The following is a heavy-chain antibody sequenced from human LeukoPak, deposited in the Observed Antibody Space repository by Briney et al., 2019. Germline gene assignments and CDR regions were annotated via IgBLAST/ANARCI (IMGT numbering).Heavy chain of an antibody. D-gene: IGHD6-19*01. J-gene: IGHJ6*03. V-gene: IGHV4-38-2*02. CDR2: INHSGST. CDR1: GYSISSGYY. CDR3: ARGLGVAGTAYYMDV. Sequence: SETLSLTCTVSGYSISSGYYWGWIRQPPGKGLEWTGEINHSGSTNYNPSLKSRVTISVDTSKNQFSLKLSSVTAADTAVYYCARGLGVAGTAYYMDVWGKGTTVTVSS.